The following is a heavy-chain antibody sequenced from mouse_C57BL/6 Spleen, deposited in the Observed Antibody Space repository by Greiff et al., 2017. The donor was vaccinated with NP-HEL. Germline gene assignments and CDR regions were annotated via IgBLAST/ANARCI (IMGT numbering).Heavy chain of an antibody. V-gene: IGHV2-2*01. CDR3: DRDRDRTAWFAY. J-gene: IGHJ3*01. CDR2: IWSGGST. Sequence: VQLQESGPGLVQPSQSLSITCTVSGFSLTSYGVHWVRQSPGKGLEWLGVIWSGGSTDYNAAFISRLFISKDNSKSQVFVKMNSRRADDTAIYYCDRDRDRTAWFAYWGQGTLVTVSA. D-gene: IGHD3-2*01. CDR1: GFSLTSYG.